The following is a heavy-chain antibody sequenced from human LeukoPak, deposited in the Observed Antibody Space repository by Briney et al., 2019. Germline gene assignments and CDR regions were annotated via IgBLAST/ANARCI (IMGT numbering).Heavy chain of an antibody. V-gene: IGHV3-48*03. CDR3: ASLYYYDSSGYYPGDY. CDR1: GFTFSSYE. J-gene: IGHJ4*02. D-gene: IGHD3-22*01. CDR2: ISSSGSTI. Sequence: GGSLRLSCAASGFTFSSYEMNWVRQAPGKGLEWVPYISSSGSTIYYADSVKGRFTISRDNAKNSLYLQMNSLRAEDTAVYYCASLYYYDSSGYYPGDYWGQGTLVTVSS.